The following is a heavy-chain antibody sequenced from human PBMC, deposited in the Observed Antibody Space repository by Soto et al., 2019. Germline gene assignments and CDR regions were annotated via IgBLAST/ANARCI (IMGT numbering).Heavy chain of an antibody. Sequence: GGSLRLSCAASGFTFSSYGMHWVRQAPGKGLEWVAVISYDGSNKYYADSVKGRFTISRDNSKNTLYLQMNSLRAEDTAVYYCAKSITIFGVVIQNPTFNYYYVDVWGKGTTVTVSS. D-gene: IGHD3-3*01. CDR2: ISYDGSNK. V-gene: IGHV3-30*18. J-gene: IGHJ6*03. CDR3: AKSITIFGVVIQNPTFNYYYVDV. CDR1: GFTFSSYG.